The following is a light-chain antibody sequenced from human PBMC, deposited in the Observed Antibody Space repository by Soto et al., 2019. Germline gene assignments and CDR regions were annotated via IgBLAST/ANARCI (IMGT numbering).Light chain of an antibody. J-gene: IGKJ4*01. CDR3: QQYGTSFST. V-gene: IGKV3-20*01. CDR2: GAS. Sequence: EIVLTQSPGTLSLSPGERATLSCRASQSVSSSYLAWYQQKPGQAPMLLIYGASSRATGIPDRFSGSGSGTAFTITISRLEPQEFAVYYCQQYGTSFSTFGGGTKVENK. CDR1: QSVSSSY.